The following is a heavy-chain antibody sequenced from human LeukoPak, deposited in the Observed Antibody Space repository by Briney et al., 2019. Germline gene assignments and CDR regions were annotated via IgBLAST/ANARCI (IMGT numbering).Heavy chain of an antibody. Sequence: SCKASGYTFTSYGISWVRQAPGKGLEWVSAISGSGGSTYYADSVKGRFTISRDNSKNTLYLQMNSLRAEDTAVYYCAKVVPAANIDYWGQGTLVTVSS. CDR3: AKVVPAANIDY. CDR1: GYTFTSYG. D-gene: IGHD2-2*01. V-gene: IGHV3-23*01. J-gene: IGHJ4*02. CDR2: ISGSGGST.